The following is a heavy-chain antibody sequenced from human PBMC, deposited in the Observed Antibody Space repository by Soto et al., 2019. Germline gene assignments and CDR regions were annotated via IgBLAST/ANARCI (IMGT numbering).Heavy chain of an antibody. CDR3: AKDRGSGWARYFDY. D-gene: IGHD6-19*01. V-gene: IGHV3-23*01. J-gene: IGHJ4*02. CDR1: GFTFSSYA. CDR2: ISGSGGST. Sequence: LRLSCAASGFTFSSYAMSWVRQAPGKGLEWVSAISGSGGSTYYADSVKGRFTISRDNSKNTLYLQMNSLRAEDTAVYYCAKDRGSGWARYFDYWGQGTLVTVSS.